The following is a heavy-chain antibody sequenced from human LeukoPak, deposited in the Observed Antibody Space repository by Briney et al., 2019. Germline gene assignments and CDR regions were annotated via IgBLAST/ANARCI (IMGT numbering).Heavy chain of an antibody. CDR2: INYSGNT. D-gene: IGHD6-19*01. J-gene: IGHJ4*02. CDR1: GGSISSGDYC. Sequence: PSQTLSLTCTVSGGSISSGDYCWSWIRQPPGKGLEWIGYINYSGNTNYNPSLKSQVIISIDTPKNQLSLKLSAVTATDTDVYHCVGGKQWLAFDCWGQGTLVTVSS. V-gene: IGHV4-30-4*01. CDR3: VGGKQWLAFDC.